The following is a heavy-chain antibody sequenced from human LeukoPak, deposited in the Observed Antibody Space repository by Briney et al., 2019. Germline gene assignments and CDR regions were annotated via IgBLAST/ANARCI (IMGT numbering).Heavy chain of an antibody. Sequence: GGSLRLSCAGSGFTFGDYAMSWFRQAPGKGLEGVGFIRNKAYGGTTEYAASVKGRFTISRDDSKSIAYLQMNSLETEDTAVYYCTRGKGDQGWYWSQGTLVTVSS. D-gene: IGHD2-15*01. CDR3: TRGKGDQGWY. CDR2: IRNKAYGGTT. J-gene: IGHJ4*02. CDR1: GFTFGDYA. V-gene: IGHV3-49*03.